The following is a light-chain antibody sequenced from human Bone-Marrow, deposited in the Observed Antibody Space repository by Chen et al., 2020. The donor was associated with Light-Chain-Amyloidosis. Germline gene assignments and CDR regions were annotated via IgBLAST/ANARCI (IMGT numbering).Light chain of an antibody. CDR2: GAS. J-gene: IGKJ2*01. V-gene: IGKV1-39*01. CDR1: QSISIY. Sequence: DTQMAQSPSSLSASVGDRVTITCRTSQSISIYLNWYQQKPGKAPKVLIYGASTLRGGVPSRFRGSGSETDFTLTISSLQPEDFASYYCQQTYSTPYTFGQGTKVEIK. CDR3: QQTYSTPYT.